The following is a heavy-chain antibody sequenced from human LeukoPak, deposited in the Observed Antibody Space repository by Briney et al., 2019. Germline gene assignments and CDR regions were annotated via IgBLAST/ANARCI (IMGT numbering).Heavy chain of an antibody. CDR2: INAGNGNT. Sequence: ASVKVSCKASGYTFTSYAMHWVRQAPGQRLEWMGWINAGNGNTKYSQKFQGRVTITRDTSASTAYMELSSLRSEDTAVYYCASLELRPGSPYYYYGMDVWGKGTTDTVSS. D-gene: IGHD1-7*01. J-gene: IGHJ6*04. CDR1: GYTFTSYA. CDR3: ASLELRPGSPYYYYGMDV. V-gene: IGHV1-3*01.